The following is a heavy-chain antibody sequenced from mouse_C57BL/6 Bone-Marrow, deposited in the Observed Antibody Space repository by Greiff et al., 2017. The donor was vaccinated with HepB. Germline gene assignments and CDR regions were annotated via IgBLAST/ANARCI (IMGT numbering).Heavy chain of an antibody. V-gene: IGHV3-6*01. CDR2: ISYDGSN. Sequence: EVKLMESGPGLVKPSQSLSLTCSVTGYSITSGYYWNWIRQFPGNKLEWMGYISYDGSNNYNPSLKNRISITRDTSKNQFFLKLNSVTTEDTATYYCARRAYYYGIMDYWGQGTSVTVSS. D-gene: IGHD1-1*01. CDR3: ARRAYYYGIMDY. CDR1: GYSITSGYY. J-gene: IGHJ4*01.